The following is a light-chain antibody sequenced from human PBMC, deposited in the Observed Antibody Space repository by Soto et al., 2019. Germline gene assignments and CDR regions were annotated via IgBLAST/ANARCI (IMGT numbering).Light chain of an antibody. V-gene: IGLV1-44*01. CDR1: SSNIGRNT. Sequence: QSVLTQAPSAPETPGQRVTISCSGGSSNIGRNTVNWYQQLPGTAPKLLIYRNNRRPSGVPDRFSGSKSGTSASLAISGLQSEDEADYYCAAWDDSLTDYVFGTGTKLTVL. CDR3: AAWDDSLTDYV. CDR2: RNN. J-gene: IGLJ1*01.